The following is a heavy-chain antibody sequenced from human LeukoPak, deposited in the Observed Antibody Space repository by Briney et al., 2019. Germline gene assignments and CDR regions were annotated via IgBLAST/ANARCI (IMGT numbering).Heavy chain of an antibody. CDR3: ARVAYSSSLDAYFDY. D-gene: IGHD6-13*01. CDR2: INHSGST. Sequence: SETLSLTCAVYGGSFSGYYWSWIRQPPGKGLEWIGEINHSGSTNYNPSLKSRVTISVDTSKNQFSLKLSSVTAADTAVYYCARVAYSSSLDAYFDYWGQGTLVTVSS. V-gene: IGHV4-34*01. CDR1: GGSFSGYY. J-gene: IGHJ4*02.